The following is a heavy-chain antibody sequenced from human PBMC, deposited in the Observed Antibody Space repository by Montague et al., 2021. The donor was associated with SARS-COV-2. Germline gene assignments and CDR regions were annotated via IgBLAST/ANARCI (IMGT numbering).Heavy chain of an antibody. CDR2: LYRNGNT. D-gene: IGHD1-1*01. J-gene: IGHJ4*02. V-gene: IGHV4-39*01. CDR3: AVEVEFHLDF. CDR1: GDSITNTTYY. Sequence: SETLSLTCAVSGDSITNTTYYWAWIRQTPGAALDWLVSLYRNGNTYYNPSLKSRVFLSIDTSKNRFSLRLSSVTASETAVYFCAVEVEFHLDFWGQGTLVAVSS.